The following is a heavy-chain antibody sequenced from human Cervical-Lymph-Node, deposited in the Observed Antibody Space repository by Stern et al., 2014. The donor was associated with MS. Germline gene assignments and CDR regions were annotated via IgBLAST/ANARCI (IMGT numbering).Heavy chain of an antibody. CDR2: IKSDGSST. CDR3: AREAVWSSRGDFDY. J-gene: IGHJ4*02. V-gene: IGHV3-74*01. CDR1: GFTFSTYW. Sequence: EVQLVESGGGLVQPGGSLRLSCEVSGFTFSTYWMHWVRQGPGKGLVWVSRIKSDGSSTTYADSVNGRFTISRDNAKSTLFLQMNSLRDEDTAVYYCAREAVWSSRGDFDYWGQGTLVTVSS. D-gene: IGHD3-16*01.